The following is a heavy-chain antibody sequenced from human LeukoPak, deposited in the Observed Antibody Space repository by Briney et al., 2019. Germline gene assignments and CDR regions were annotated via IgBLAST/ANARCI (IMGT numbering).Heavy chain of an antibody. J-gene: IGHJ4*02. CDR1: GFIVSSNY. Sequence: PGGSLRLSCAVSGFIVSSNYMSWVRQAPGKGLEWVSAISGSGGSTYYADSVKGRFTISRDNSKNTLYLQMNSLRAEDTAVYYCAKDWGKDYGDYSQVYFDYWGQGTLVTVSS. CDR2: ISGSGGST. CDR3: AKDWGKDYGDYSQVYFDY. D-gene: IGHD4-17*01. V-gene: IGHV3-23*01.